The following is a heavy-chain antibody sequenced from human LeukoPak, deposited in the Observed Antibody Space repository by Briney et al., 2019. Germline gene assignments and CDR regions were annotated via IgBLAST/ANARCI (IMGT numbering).Heavy chain of an antibody. Sequence: SETLSLTCTVSGGSISSSSYYWGWIRQPPGKGLEWIGSIYYSGSTSYNPSLKSRVTISIDTSKNQFSLKLSSVTAADTAVYYCARVEQTNWFDPWGQGTLVTVSS. CDR3: ARVEQTNWFDP. V-gene: IGHV4-39*07. J-gene: IGHJ5*02. CDR2: IYYSGST. CDR1: GGSISSSSYY.